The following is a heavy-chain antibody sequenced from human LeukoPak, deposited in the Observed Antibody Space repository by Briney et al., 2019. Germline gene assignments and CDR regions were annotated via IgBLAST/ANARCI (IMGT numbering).Heavy chain of an antibody. CDR1: GFTFSSYS. D-gene: IGHD1-26*01. CDR2: ISSSSSYI. Sequence: GGSLRLSCAASGFTFSSYSMNWVRQAPGKGLEWVSSISSSSSYIYYADSVKGRFTISRDNAKNSLYLQMNSLRAEDTAVYYCARDRTVGASYWYFDLWGRGTLVTVSS. CDR3: ARDRTVGASYWYFDL. J-gene: IGHJ2*01. V-gene: IGHV3-21*01.